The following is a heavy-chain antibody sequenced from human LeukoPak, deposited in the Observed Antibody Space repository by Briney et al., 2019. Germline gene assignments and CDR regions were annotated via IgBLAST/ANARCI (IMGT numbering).Heavy chain of an antibody. D-gene: IGHD3-16*01. J-gene: IGHJ6*03. CDR1: GFTFSNYA. Sequence: LPGGSLRLSCAASGFTFSNYAMYWVRQAPGKGLEYVSAISYNGRNTFYANSVKGRFTVSRDNSKNMIYLQMGSLRTDDMALYYCASPPRGLYERSWYDYYYYMDVWGKGTTVIVSS. V-gene: IGHV3-64*01. CDR3: ASPPRGLYERSWYDYYYYMDV. CDR2: ISYNGRNT.